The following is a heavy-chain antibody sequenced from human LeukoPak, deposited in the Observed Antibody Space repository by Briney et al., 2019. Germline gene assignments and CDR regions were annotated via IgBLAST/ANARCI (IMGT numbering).Heavy chain of an antibody. V-gene: IGHV3-73*01. Sequence: GGSLRLSCAASGFTFSDSAMHWVRQASGKGLEWVGRIIGTKANNYATAYAASVKGRFTISRDDSKNTAYLQVNSLKTEDTAVYYCAGGSGWYSPDYWGQGTLVTVSS. D-gene: IGHD6-19*01. CDR1: GFTFSDSA. J-gene: IGHJ4*02. CDR2: IIGTKANNYAT. CDR3: AGGSGWYSPDY.